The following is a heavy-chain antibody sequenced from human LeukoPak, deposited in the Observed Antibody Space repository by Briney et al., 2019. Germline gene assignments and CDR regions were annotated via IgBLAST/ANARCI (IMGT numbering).Heavy chain of an antibody. CDR1: GFTFSSYG. D-gene: IGHD3-22*01. Sequence: GRSLRLSCAASGFTFSSYGMHWVRQAPGKGLKWVAVIWYDGSNKYYADSVKGRFTISRDNSKNTLYLQMNSLRAEDTAVYYCARDWRVRYYDSSGSPGYWGQGTLVTVSS. V-gene: IGHV3-33*01. CDR2: IWYDGSNK. CDR3: ARDWRVRYYDSSGSPGY. J-gene: IGHJ4*02.